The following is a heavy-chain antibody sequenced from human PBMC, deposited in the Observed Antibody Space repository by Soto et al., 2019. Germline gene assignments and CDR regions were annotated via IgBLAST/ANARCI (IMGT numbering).Heavy chain of an antibody. D-gene: IGHD3-9*01. V-gene: IGHV4-59*01. Sequence: PSETLSLTCTVSGGSISSYYWSWIRQPPGKGLEWIGYIYYSGSTNYNPSLKSRVTISVDTSKNQFSLKLSSVTAADTAVYYCARGVRPDHYDILTGYSYYFDYWGQGTLVTVSS. CDR1: GGSISSYY. CDR3: ARGVRPDHYDILTGYSYYFDY. J-gene: IGHJ4*02. CDR2: IYYSGST.